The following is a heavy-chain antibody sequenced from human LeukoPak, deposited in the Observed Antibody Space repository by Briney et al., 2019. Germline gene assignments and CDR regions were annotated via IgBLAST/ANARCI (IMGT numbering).Heavy chain of an antibody. Sequence: PSETLSLTCTVSGGSISSGSYYWSWIRQPAGKGLEWNVRIYTSGGTNYNPSLKSRVTISVDTSKNQFSLKLSSVTAADTAVDYCAREARDHSVYDFWSGYYKGFAFDIWGKGKMVTVSS. CDR3: AREARDHSVYDFWSGYYKGFAFDI. CDR2: IYTSGGT. CDR1: GGSISSGSYY. J-gene: IGHJ3*02. V-gene: IGHV4-61*02. D-gene: IGHD3-3*01.